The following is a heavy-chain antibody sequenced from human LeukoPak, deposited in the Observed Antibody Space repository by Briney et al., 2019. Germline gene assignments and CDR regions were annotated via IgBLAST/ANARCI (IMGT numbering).Heavy chain of an antibody. J-gene: IGHJ4*02. Sequence: GESLKISCKGSGYRFSSYWIGWVRQMPGKGLGWMGIIYPGDSDTRYSPSFQGQVTISADKFSSTAYLQWSSLKASDTAMYYCARQKGYCSGGRCNSSLYFDYWGQGILVTVSS. CDR3: ARQKGYCSGGRCNSSLYFDY. V-gene: IGHV5-51*01. CDR1: GYRFSSYW. D-gene: IGHD2-15*01. CDR2: IYPGDSDT.